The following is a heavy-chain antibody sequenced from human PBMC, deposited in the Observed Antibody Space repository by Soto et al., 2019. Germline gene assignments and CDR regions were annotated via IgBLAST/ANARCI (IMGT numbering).Heavy chain of an antibody. CDR3: ATTPSSIWNRRYYYYYGMDV. J-gene: IGHJ6*02. D-gene: IGHD1-1*01. CDR1: GGTFSSYA. Sequence: QVQLVQSGAEVKKPGSSVKVSCKASGGTFSSYAMSWVRQAPGPGLEWMGGFIPIFGTANYAQKFQGRVTITADESTSTASMELSSLRSEDTAVYYCATTPSSIWNRRYYYYYGMDVWRQGTTVTVSS. V-gene: IGHV1-69*01. CDR2: FIPIFGTA.